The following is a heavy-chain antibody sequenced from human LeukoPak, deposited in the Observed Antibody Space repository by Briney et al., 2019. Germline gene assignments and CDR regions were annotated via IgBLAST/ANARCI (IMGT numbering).Heavy chain of an antibody. V-gene: IGHV3-48*03. CDR1: GFTFSSYE. CDR3: ARDSSAYYYDSSGYSPHLDY. J-gene: IGHJ4*02. D-gene: IGHD3-22*01. Sequence: GGSLRLSCAASGFTFSSYEMNWVRQAPGKGLEWVSYISSSGSTIYYADSVKGRFTISRDNAKNSLYLQMNSLRAEDTAVYYCARDSSAYYYDSSGYSPHLDYWGQGTLVTVSS. CDR2: ISSSGSTI.